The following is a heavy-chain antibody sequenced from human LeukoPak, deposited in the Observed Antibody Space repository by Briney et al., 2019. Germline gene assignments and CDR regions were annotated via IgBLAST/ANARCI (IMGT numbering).Heavy chain of an antibody. Sequence: GGSLRLSCAASGFTFSSYWMSWVRQAPGKGLEWVANIKQDGSEKYYVDSVKGRFTISRDNAKNSLYLQMNSLRAEDTALYYCAREWELLPHAFDIWGQGTMVTVSS. CDR2: IKQDGSEK. CDR1: GFTFSSYW. CDR3: AREWELLPHAFDI. D-gene: IGHD1-26*01. J-gene: IGHJ3*02. V-gene: IGHV3-7*03.